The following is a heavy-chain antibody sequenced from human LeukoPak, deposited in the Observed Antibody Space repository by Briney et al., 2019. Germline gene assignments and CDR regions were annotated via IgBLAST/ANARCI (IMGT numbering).Heavy chain of an antibody. Sequence: GGSLRLSCAASGFSVSSNYMSWVRQAPGKGLEWVSAISGSGGSTYYADSVKGRFTISRDNSKNTLHLQMNSLRAEDTAVYYCAKDVDTAMDWGQGTLVTVSS. V-gene: IGHV3-23*01. CDR1: GFSVSSNY. CDR2: ISGSGGST. CDR3: AKDVDTAMD. J-gene: IGHJ4*02. D-gene: IGHD5-18*01.